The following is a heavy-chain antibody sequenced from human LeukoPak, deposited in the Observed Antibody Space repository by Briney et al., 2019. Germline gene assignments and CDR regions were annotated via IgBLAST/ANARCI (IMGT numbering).Heavy chain of an antibody. Sequence: GTSLRLACAASGFTFSSYGMHWVRQAPGKGLEWVAVIWYDGSNKYYGDSVKGRFIISRDNSKDTLYLRLNSLRGEDTAVYYCAKDQAVAGTYYYSTMDVWGQGTTVTVSS. D-gene: IGHD6-19*01. CDR2: IWYDGSNK. CDR1: GFTFSSYG. CDR3: AKDQAVAGTYYYSTMDV. V-gene: IGHV3-33*06. J-gene: IGHJ6*03.